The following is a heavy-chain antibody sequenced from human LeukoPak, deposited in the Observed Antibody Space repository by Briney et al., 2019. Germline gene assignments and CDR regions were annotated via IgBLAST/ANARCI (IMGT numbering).Heavy chain of an antibody. V-gene: IGHV3-66*01. Sequence: PGGSLRLSCAASGFTFSIFAIHWVRQAPGKGLEWVAIIYSGGRTYYAESVKGRFTISRDNSKHTVYLQMNSLRAEDSAVYYCARANSATIPGADPWGQGTLVTVSS. CDR3: ARANSATIPGADP. CDR2: IYSGGRT. J-gene: IGHJ5*02. CDR1: GFTFSIFA. D-gene: IGHD1-26*01.